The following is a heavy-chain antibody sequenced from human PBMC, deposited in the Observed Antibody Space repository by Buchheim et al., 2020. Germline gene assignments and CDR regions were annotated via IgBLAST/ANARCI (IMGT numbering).Heavy chain of an antibody. J-gene: IGHJ6*02. V-gene: IGHV1-69*04. CDR2: IIPILGIA. Sequence: VKKPGSSVKVSCKASGGTFSSYAISWVRQAPGQGLEWMGRIIPILGIANYAQKFQGRVTTTADKSTSTAYMELSSLRSEDTAVYYCAREGAGVGATQNYYYYYGMDVWGQGTT. D-gene: IGHD2-15*01. CDR3: AREGAGVGATQNYYYYYGMDV. CDR1: GGTFSSYA.